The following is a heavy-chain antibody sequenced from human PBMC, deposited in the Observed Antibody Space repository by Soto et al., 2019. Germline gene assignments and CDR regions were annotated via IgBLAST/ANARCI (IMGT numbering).Heavy chain of an antibody. CDR1: GXNCINHS. J-gene: IGHJ4*02. Sequence: SHRHPCTASGXNCINHSMNWVRKAPRKGLEWVSSISSSSSYIYYADSVKGRFTISRDNAKNSLYLQMNSLRAEDTAVYYCARTRYDILTGWDGSGGNFDYWGQGTLVTVSS. CDR3: ARTRYDILTGWDGSGGNFDY. D-gene: IGHD3-9*01. V-gene: IGHV3-21*01. CDR2: ISSSSSYI.